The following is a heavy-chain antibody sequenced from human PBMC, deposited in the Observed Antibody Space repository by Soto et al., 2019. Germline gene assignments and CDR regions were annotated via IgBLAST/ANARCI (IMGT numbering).Heavy chain of an antibody. CDR1: GFTFGSYA. CDR2: ISGTGDSS. CDR3: AKDNGNYGSGSVSH. D-gene: IGHD3-10*01. J-gene: IGHJ4*02. Sequence: EVQLLESGGGLVQPGGSLRLSCAASGFTFGSYAMSWVRQAPGKGLEWVSLISGTGDSSEYANSVKGRFTISRDYSKTTLFLQMNSLRAEDTAVYFCAKDNGNYGSGSVSHWGQGTLVTVSS. V-gene: IGHV3-23*01.